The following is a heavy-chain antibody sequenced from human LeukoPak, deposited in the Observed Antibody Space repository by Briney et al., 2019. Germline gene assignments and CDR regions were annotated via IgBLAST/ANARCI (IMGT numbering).Heavy chain of an antibody. CDR3: VSMGSGSYFRPYYYYYMDV. CDR2: MYYSGST. V-gene: IGHV4-39*02. Sequence: SETLSLTCTVSGGSISSSSSYWGWIRQPPGKGLEWVGSMYYSGSTYYNPSLKSRVTISVDTSKNHFSLKLSSVTAADTAVYFCVSMGSGSYFRPYYYYYMDVWGKGTTVTISS. J-gene: IGHJ6*03. CDR1: GGSISSSSSY. D-gene: IGHD3-10*01.